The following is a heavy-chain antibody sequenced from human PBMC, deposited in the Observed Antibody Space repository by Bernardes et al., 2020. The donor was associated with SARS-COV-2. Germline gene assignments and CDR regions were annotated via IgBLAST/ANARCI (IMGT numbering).Heavy chain of an antibody. Sequence: GGSLRLSCAASGFTFSSYAMNWVRQAPGKGLEWVSSISCSGSNTYYADSVKGRFTISRDNSKNTLYLQMNSLRAEDTAVYYCATEYSNLDYYFDYWGQGTLVTVSS. V-gene: IGHV3-23*01. CDR1: GFTFSSYA. D-gene: IGHD6-6*01. J-gene: IGHJ4*02. CDR3: ATEYSNLDYYFDY. CDR2: ISCSGSNT.